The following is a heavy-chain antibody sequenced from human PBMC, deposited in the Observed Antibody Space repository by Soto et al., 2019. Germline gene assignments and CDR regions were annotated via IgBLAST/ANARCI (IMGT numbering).Heavy chain of an antibody. CDR2: IDPSDSYT. V-gene: IGHV5-10-1*01. D-gene: IGHD1-26*01. CDR3: ARSPGGGGLELEWEY. Sequence: GGSLQISCKGSGYSFTSYWISCVRQMPGKGLEWMGRIDPSDSYTNYSPSFQGHVTISADKSISTAYLQWSSLKASDTAMYYCARSPGGGGLELEWEYWGQGTLVTVSS. CDR1: GYSFTSYW. J-gene: IGHJ4*02.